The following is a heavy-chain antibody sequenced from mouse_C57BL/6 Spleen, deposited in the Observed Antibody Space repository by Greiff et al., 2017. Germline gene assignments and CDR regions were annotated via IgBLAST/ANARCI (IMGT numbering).Heavy chain of an antibody. D-gene: IGHD6-2*01. CDR3: TRSDSLFPLGY. Sequence: VQLQQSGTVLARPGASVKMSCKTSGYTFTSYWMHWVKQRHGQGLEWIGAIYPGNSDTSYNQKFKGKAKLTAVTSASTAYMELSSLTNEDSAVFYCTRSDSLFPLGYWGQGTTLTVSS. V-gene: IGHV1-5*01. CDR2: IYPGNSDT. CDR1: GYTFTSYW. J-gene: IGHJ2*01.